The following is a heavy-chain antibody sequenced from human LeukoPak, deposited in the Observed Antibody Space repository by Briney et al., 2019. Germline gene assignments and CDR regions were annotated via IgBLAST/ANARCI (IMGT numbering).Heavy chain of an antibody. CDR3: ARALMRVAGLYYFDY. V-gene: IGHV1-69*04. Sequence: ASVKVSCKASGGTFSSHAISWVRQAPGQGLEWMGRIIPILGIANYAQKFQGRVTITADKSTSTAYMELSSLRSEDTAVYYCARALMRVAGLYYFDYWGQGTLVTVSS. D-gene: IGHD6-19*01. J-gene: IGHJ4*02. CDR1: GGTFSSHA. CDR2: IIPILGIA.